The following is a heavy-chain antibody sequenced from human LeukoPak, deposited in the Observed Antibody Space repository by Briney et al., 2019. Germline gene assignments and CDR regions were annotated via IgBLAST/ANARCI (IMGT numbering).Heavy chain of an antibody. D-gene: IGHD3-16*02. CDR2: INHSGST. Sequence: SETLSLTCAVYGGSFSGYYWSWIRQPPGKGLEWIGEINHSGSTNYNPSLKSRVTISVDTSKNQFSLKLSSVNAADTAVYYCARGKYYDYIWGSYPYFDYWGQGTLVTVSS. CDR1: GGSFSGYY. CDR3: ARGKYYDYIWGSYPYFDY. J-gene: IGHJ4*02. V-gene: IGHV4-34*01.